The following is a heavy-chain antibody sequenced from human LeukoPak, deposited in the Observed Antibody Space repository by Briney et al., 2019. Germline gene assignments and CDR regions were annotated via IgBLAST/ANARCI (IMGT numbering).Heavy chain of an antibody. J-gene: IGHJ4*01. Sequence: GGSLRLSCAASGFTFSGYGINWVRLAPGKGLEWVSMISNGNTEHYADSVKGRLTVSRDNARNSAYLQMNSLRDEDTAMYYCARDYGYCRGNTCYASFDYWGHGTLVTVSS. V-gene: IGHV3-48*02. CDR1: GFTFSGYG. CDR3: ARDYGYCRGNTCYASFDY. CDR2: MISNGNTE. D-gene: IGHD2-2*01.